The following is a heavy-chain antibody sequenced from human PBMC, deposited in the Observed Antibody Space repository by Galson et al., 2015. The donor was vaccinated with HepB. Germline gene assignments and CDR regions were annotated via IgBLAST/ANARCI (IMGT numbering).Heavy chain of an antibody. CDR1: GYTFNRYA. CDR3: AREGYSSASKWLDP. CDR2: INTNSGNP. V-gene: IGHV7-4-1*02. J-gene: IGHJ5*02. Sequence: SVKVSCKASGYTFNRYAMNWVRQAPGQGLEWMGWINTNSGNPTYAQGCRGRFGFSLDTSVSTAYLQISSLKAEDTAVYYCAREGYSSASKWLDPWGQETLVTVSS. D-gene: IGHD6-25*01.